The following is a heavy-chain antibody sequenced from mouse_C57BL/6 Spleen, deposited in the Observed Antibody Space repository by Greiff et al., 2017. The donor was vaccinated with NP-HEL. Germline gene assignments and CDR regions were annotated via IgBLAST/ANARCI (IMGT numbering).Heavy chain of an antibody. V-gene: IGHV1-72*01. CDR2: IDPNSGGT. CDR1: GYTFTSYW. J-gene: IGHJ2*01. CDR3: ASATTVVGPLDY. Sequence: VKQSCKASGYTFTSYWMHWVKQRPGRGLEWIGRIDPNSGGTKYNEKFKSKATLTVDKPSSTAYMQLSSLTSEDSAVYYCASATTVVGPLDYWGQGTTLTVSS. D-gene: IGHD1-1*01.